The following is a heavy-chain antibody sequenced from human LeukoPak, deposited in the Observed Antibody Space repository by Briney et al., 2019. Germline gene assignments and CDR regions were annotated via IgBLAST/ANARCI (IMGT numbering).Heavy chain of an antibody. CDR3: AVDIAAAGDDAFDI. V-gene: IGHV1-18*01. J-gene: IGHJ3*02. Sequence: ASVKVSCKASGYTFTSYGISWVRQAPGQGLEWMGWISAYNGNTNYAQKLQGRVTVTTDTSTSTAYMELRSLRSDDTAVYYCAVDIAAAGDDAFDIWGQGTMVTVSS. CDR1: GYTFTSYG. D-gene: IGHD6-13*01. CDR2: ISAYNGNT.